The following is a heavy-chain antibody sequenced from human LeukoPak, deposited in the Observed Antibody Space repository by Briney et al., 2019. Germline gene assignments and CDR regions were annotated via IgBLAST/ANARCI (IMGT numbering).Heavy chain of an antibody. CDR1: GFTFSRYA. V-gene: IGHV3-23*01. CDR3: AKDQVWIVVGSFDY. CDR2: ISGSGGST. J-gene: IGHJ4*02. D-gene: IGHD3-22*01. Sequence: GGSLRLSCAASGFTFSRYAMSWVRQAPAKGLLWFSGISGSGGSTYYADSVKGRFTISRDKSKNTLYLQMTTLRAEDTAVYYCAKDQVWIVVGSFDYWGQGTLVTVSS.